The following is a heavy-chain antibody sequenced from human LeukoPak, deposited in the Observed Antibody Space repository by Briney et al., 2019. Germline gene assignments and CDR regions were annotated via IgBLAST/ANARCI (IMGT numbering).Heavy chain of an antibody. CDR1: GYTFTDPY. CDR2: INPNSGGT. V-gene: IGHV1-2*02. D-gene: IGHD6-13*01. Sequence: ASMKVSCKASGYTFTDPYIHWVRRAPGQGLEWMGWINPNSGGTNYALKFQGRVTMTRDTSIRTAYMELSRLRSDDTAVYYCARGRSSSWYNWFDPWGQGTLVTVSS. J-gene: IGHJ5*02. CDR3: ARGRSSSWYNWFDP.